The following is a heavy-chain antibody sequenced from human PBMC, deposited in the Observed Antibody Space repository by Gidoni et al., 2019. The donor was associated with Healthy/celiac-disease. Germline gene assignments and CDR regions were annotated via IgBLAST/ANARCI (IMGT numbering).Heavy chain of an antibody. CDR2: ISYDGSNK. Sequence: QVQLVESGGGVVQPGRSLRLAWAASGFTVSSYGMHWVRQAPGKGLEWVAVISYDGSNKSYADSVKGRFTISRDNSTNTLYLQMNSLRAEDTAVYYCAKVGYSSGWYPDYWGQGTLVTVSS. CDR3: AKVGYSSGWYPDY. J-gene: IGHJ4*02. D-gene: IGHD6-19*01. CDR1: GFTVSSYG. V-gene: IGHV3-30*18.